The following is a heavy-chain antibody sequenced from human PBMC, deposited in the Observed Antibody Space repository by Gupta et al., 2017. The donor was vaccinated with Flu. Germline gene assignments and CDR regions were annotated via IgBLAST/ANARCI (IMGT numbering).Heavy chain of an antibody. D-gene: IGHD4-17*01. CDR3: ATLLPSMNMVTT. J-gene: IGHJ5*02. V-gene: IGHV4-34*01. CDR2: IDQSATP. Sequence: RQSPGKGLGSVGEIDQSATPHYNPALKGRVTMSVDSAKTQLYLKLTSVTAADTAVYYCATLLPSMNMVTTWGQGTLVTVSS.